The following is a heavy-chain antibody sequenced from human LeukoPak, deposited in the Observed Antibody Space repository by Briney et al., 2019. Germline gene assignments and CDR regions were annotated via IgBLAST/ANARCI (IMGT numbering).Heavy chain of an antibody. Sequence: SETLSLTCTVSGGSIGSTTYYWGWIRQSPGKGLMWVGSISYSGSTNYNPSLKSRVTISVDTSKNQFSLKLSSVTAADTAVYYCARAHPYYYDKGESNWFDPWGQGTLVTVSS. CDR1: GGSIGSTTYY. CDR2: ISYSGST. V-gene: IGHV4-39*07. D-gene: IGHD3-22*01. CDR3: ARAHPYYYDKGESNWFDP. J-gene: IGHJ5*02.